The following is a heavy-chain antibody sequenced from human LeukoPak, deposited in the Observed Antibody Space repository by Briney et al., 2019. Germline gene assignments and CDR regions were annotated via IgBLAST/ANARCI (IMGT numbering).Heavy chain of an antibody. V-gene: IGHV3-23*01. J-gene: IGHJ6*01. D-gene: IGHD1-26*01. CDR2: ISGSGDNT. CDR3: AKMKGHPLPKYYMDV. Sequence: GGSLRLSCAAYGFTFSGFAMSWVRWTPGKGLEWVSGISGSGDNTLYADSVKGRFTISRDNSKNTLYLEMNSLRAEDTAIYYCAKMKGHPLPKYYMDVWGQGTTVTVSS. CDR1: GFTFSGFA.